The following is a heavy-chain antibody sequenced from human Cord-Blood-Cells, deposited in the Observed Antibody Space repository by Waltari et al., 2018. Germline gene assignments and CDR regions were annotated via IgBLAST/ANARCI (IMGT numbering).Heavy chain of an antibody. V-gene: IGHV4-4*07. J-gene: IGHJ6*02. CDR2: IYTSGST. CDR3: ARQAGDYYYYGMDV. D-gene: IGHD4-17*01. Sequence: QVQLQESGPGLVKPSETLSLTCTVTGCSIRSYYWSWSRPPAGKGLEWIGRIYTSGSTNYNPSLKSRVTMSVDTSKNQFSLKLSSVTAANTAVYYCARQAGDYYYYGMDVWGQGTTVTVSS. CDR1: GCSIRSYY.